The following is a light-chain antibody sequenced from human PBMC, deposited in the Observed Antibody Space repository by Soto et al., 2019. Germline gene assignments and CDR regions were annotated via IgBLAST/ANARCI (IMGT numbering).Light chain of an antibody. Sequence: QSVLTQPPSVSGAPGQRVTISCTGSSSSIGAGFDVHWFQHFPGTARKLLIYGTTNRPSGVPDRFSGSKSGASASLAITGLEAEDEADYYCQSYDTSLGGYYVFGTGTKVTVL. J-gene: IGLJ1*01. CDR1: SSSIGAGFD. V-gene: IGLV1-40*01. CDR3: QSYDTSLGGYYV. CDR2: GTT.